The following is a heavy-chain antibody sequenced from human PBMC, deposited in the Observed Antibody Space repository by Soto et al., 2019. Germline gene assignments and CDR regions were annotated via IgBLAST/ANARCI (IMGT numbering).Heavy chain of an antibody. Sequence: SETLSLTCAVPGGSISSGGYSWSWIRQPPGKGLEWIGSIYYSGSTYYNPSLKSRVTISVDTSKNQFSLKLSSVTAADTAVYYCARDRSVEQWLAPYYYYGMDVWGQGTTVTVSS. J-gene: IGHJ6*02. CDR2: IYYSGST. D-gene: IGHD6-19*01. V-gene: IGHV4-30-2*03. CDR1: GGSISSGGYS. CDR3: ARDRSVEQWLAPYYYYGMDV.